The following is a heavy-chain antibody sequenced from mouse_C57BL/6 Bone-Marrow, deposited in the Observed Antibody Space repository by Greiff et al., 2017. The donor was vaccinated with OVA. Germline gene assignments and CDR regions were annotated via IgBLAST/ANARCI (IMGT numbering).Heavy chain of an antibody. CDR1: GFTFSSYA. CDR3: TTTMITTWYFDV. Sequence: EVKLMESGEGLVKPGGSLKLSCAASGFTFSSYAMSWVRQTPEKRLEWVAYISSGGDYIYYADTVKGRFTISRDNARNTLYLQMSSLKSEDTAMYYCTTTMITTWYFDVWGTGTTVTVSS. V-gene: IGHV5-9-1*02. D-gene: IGHD2-4*01. CDR2: ISSGGDYI. J-gene: IGHJ1*03.